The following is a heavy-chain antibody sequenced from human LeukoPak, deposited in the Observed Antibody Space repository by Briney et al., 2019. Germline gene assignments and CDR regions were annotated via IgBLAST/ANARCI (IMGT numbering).Heavy chain of an antibody. D-gene: IGHD3-3*01. Sequence: GGSLRPSCAASGFTFSSYAMGWVRQAPGKGLEWVSAISGTGNRTYYADSVKGRFTISRDNSKNTLYLQMNSLRAEDTAVYYCARDGRFLEWLPNYFDYWGQGTLVTVSS. CDR2: ISGTGNRT. CDR1: GFTFSSYA. J-gene: IGHJ4*02. CDR3: ARDGRFLEWLPNYFDY. V-gene: IGHV3-23*01.